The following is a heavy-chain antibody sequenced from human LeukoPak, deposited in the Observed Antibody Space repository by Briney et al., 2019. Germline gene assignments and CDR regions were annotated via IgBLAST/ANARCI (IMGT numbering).Heavy chain of an antibody. CDR3: ARTRHCGGGSCFALDY. Sequence: GGSLRLSCAASGFDFTTYSMNWVRQAPGKGLEWVSSLSGSTTYIYYADSVKGRFTISRDNAKNSLYLQMNSLRAEDTAIYYCARTRHCGGGSCFALDYWGLGTLVTVSS. D-gene: IGHD2-15*01. V-gene: IGHV3-21*01. CDR1: GFDFTTYS. CDR2: LSGSTTYI. J-gene: IGHJ4*02.